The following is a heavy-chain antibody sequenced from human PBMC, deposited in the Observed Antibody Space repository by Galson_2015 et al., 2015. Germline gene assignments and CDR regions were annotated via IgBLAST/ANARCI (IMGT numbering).Heavy chain of an antibody. CDR1: GFTFSTYG. Sequence: SLRLSCAASGFTFSTYGMHWVRQAPGKGLEWVAVIWYDGSEKYYADSVKGRFTISRDNSKNTLYLQMNSLRAEDTAVYYCARAVPAAIFLGFDYWGQGTLVTVSS. D-gene: IGHD2-2*01. J-gene: IGHJ4*02. CDR2: IWYDGSEK. V-gene: IGHV3-33*01. CDR3: ARAVPAAIFLGFDY.